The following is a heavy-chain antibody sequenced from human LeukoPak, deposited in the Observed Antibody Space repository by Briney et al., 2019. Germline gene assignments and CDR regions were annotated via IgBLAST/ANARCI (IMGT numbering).Heavy chain of an antibody. CDR3: ASYRWIQLWSGGLDP. CDR1: GFTFSSYA. J-gene: IGHJ5*02. Sequence: GGSLRLSCAASGFTFSSYAMSWVRQAPVKGLEWVSAISGSGGSTYYADSVKGRFTISRDNSKNTLYLQMNSLRAEDTAVYYCASYRWIQLWSGGLDPWGQGTLVTVSS. CDR2: ISGSGGST. D-gene: IGHD5-18*01. V-gene: IGHV3-23*01.